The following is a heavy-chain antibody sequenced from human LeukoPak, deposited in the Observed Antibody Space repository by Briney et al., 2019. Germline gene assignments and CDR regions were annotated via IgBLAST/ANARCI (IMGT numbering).Heavy chain of an antibody. CDR3: ARLQVHCGGDCYTRWFDP. D-gene: IGHD2-21*02. CDR2: IYYSGST. CDR1: GGSISTYY. V-gene: IGHV4-59*08. J-gene: IGHJ5*02. Sequence: SETLFLTCTVSGGSISTYYWSWIRQPPGKGLEWIAYIYYSGSTRYNPSLKSRVTISLDRSKNQFSLKLRSMTAADTAVYYCARLQVHCGGDCYTRWFDPWGQGTLVTVSS.